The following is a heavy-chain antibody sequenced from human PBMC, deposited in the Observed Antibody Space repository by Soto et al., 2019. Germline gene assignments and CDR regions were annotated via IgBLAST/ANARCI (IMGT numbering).Heavy chain of an antibody. CDR1: RFTFRNYG. J-gene: IGHJ6*02. CDR2: ISPTGEQR. V-gene: IGHV3-23*01. CDR3: AKRYGSGSYRDFNSYYGMDI. Sequence: GGSLRLSCAASRFTFRNYGMSWVRQGPGKGLEWVSGISPTGEQRFYVDSVKGRFFISRDNSQNTLSLEMSNLRADDTAVYYCAKRYGSGSYRDFNSYYGMDIWGQGTSVTVSS. D-gene: IGHD3-10*01.